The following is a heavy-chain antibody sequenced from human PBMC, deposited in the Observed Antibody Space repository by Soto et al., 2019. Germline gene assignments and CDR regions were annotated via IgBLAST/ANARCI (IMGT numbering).Heavy chain of an antibody. Sequence: GGSLRLSCAAFGFTFSNYAMGWVRQAPGRGLEWVSAVSGSEGTTYYADSVRGRFTISRDNSKNTLYLQMNSLRAEDTAVYYCAKGGRQLLFGNFFDYWGQGTLVTVSS. D-gene: IGHD2-2*01. J-gene: IGHJ4*02. V-gene: IGHV3-23*01. CDR2: VSGSEGTT. CDR1: GFTFSNYA. CDR3: AKGGRQLLFGNFFDY.